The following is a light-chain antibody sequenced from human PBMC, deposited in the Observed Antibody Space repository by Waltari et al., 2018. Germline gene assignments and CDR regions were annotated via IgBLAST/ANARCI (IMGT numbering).Light chain of an antibody. Sequence: EIVMTQSPATLSVSPGERATLSCRASQSVSSNLAWYHQKPGQAPRPLIYGASTRATGIPARFSGSGSGTEFTLTISSLQSEDFAVYYCQQYNNWPPVTFGQGTRLEIK. CDR3: QQYNNWPPVT. CDR1: QSVSSN. J-gene: IGKJ5*01. CDR2: GAS. V-gene: IGKV3-15*01.